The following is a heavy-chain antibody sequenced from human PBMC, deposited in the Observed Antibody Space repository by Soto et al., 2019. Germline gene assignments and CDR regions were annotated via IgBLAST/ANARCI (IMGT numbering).Heavy chain of an antibody. J-gene: IGHJ4*02. Sequence: SETLSLTCAVYGGSFSGYYWSWIRQPPGKGLEWIGEINHSASTNYNPSLKSRVTISVDTSKNQFSLKLSSVTAADTAVYYCGRGGVVTIYYYFDYWGQGTLVTVSS. D-gene: IGHD3-3*01. V-gene: IGHV4-34*01. CDR3: GRGGVVTIYYYFDY. CDR2: INHSAST. CDR1: GGSFSGYY.